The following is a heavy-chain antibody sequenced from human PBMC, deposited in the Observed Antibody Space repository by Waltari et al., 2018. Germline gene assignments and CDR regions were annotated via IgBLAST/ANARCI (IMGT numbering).Heavy chain of an antibody. V-gene: IGHV3-74*03. CDR3: VRYVVVTAGDY. CDR1: GFTFRSYW. CDR2: ITGDGTGT. J-gene: IGHJ4*02. D-gene: IGHD2-21*02. Sequence: EVQLVESGGGLVQPGGSLRLSCEASGFTFRSYWLHWVRQVPGKGLVWVGRITGDGTGTTYAASVKGRFTISRDNAKNTLFLQMNSLSDEDTAVYYCVRYVVVTAGDYWGQGTLVAVSS.